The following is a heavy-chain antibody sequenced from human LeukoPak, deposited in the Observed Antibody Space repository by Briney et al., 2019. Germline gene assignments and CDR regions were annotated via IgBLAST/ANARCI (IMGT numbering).Heavy chain of an antibody. CDR2: IIPIFGTA. CDR3: AAALGPYYYYYMDV. D-gene: IGHD1-26*01. V-gene: IGHV1-69*05. CDR1: GGTFSSYA. J-gene: IGHJ6*03. Sequence: SVKVSCKASGGTFSSYAISWVRQAPGQGLEWMGGIIPIFGTANYAQKFQGRVTITTDESTRTAYMELSSLRSEDTAVYYCAAALGPYYYYYMDVWGKGTTVTVSS.